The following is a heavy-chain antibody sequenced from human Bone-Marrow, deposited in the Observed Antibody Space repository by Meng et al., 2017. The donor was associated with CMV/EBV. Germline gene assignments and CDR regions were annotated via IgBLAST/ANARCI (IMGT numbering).Heavy chain of an antibody. J-gene: IGHJ6*02. CDR3: VRDLGDFYYYGMDV. CDR2: ISSSSSYI. Sequence: GGSLRLSCAASGFTFSSYSMNWVRQAPGKGLEWVSSISSSSSYIYYADSVKGRFTISRDNAKNSLYLQMNSLRAEDTAVYYCVRDLGDFYYYGMDVWGQGTTVTVSS. CDR1: GFTFSSYS. V-gene: IGHV3-21*04.